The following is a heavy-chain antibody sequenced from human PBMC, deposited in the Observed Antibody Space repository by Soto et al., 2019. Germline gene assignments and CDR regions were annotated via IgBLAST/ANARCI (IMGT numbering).Heavy chain of an antibody. CDR1: GDSITGISYY. Sequence: SETLSLTCSVSGDSITGISYYWGRIRQPPGKGLEWIGSIYYRGTTYYNTSLKSRVTITVDASKEQISLKLTSVTAADTAVYYCARGGYCSGNSCSYSWGQGTLVTVSS. D-gene: IGHD2-15*01. CDR2: IYYRGTT. V-gene: IGHV4-39*01. J-gene: IGHJ4*02. CDR3: ARGGYCSGNSCSYS.